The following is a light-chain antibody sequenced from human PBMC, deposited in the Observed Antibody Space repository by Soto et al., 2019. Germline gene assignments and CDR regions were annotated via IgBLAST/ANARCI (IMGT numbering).Light chain of an antibody. CDR2: DVS. CDR1: SSDVCGYNY. V-gene: IGLV2-14*01. CDR3: SSYTSSSTLLYV. Sequence: QSVLTQPASVSGPPGQSTTISCTGTSSDVCGYNYVSWYQQHPGKAPKLMIYDVSNRPSGVSNRFSGSKSGNTASLTISGLQAEDEADYYCSSYTSSSTLLYVFGTGTKVTVL. J-gene: IGLJ1*01.